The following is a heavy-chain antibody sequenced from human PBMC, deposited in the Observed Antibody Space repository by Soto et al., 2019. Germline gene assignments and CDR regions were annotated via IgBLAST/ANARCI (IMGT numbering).Heavy chain of an antibody. CDR3: ARGYYGSGTPDY. V-gene: IGHV1-8*01. CDR1: GYTFTSYD. D-gene: IGHD3-10*01. J-gene: IGHJ4*02. CDR2: MNPNSGNT. Sequence: ASVKVSCKASGYTFTSYDINWVRQATGQGLEWMGWMNPNSGNTGYAQKFQGRVTMTRNTSISTAYMELSSLRSEDTAVYYCARGYYGSGTPDYWGQGTLVTVSS.